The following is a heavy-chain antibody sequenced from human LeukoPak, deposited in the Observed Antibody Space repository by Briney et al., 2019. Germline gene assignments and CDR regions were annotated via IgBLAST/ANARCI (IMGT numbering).Heavy chain of an antibody. J-gene: IGHJ6*02. D-gene: IGHD4-17*01. CDR1: GFTFSSYA. Sequence: GGSLRLSCAASGFTFSSYAMSWVRQAPGKGLEGVSAISGSGGSTYYADSVKGRFTISRDNSKNTLYLQMNSLRAEDTAVYYCAQGRATVVMWSTGMDVWGQGTTVTVSS. CDR2: ISGSGGST. V-gene: IGHV3-23*01. CDR3: AQGRATVVMWSTGMDV.